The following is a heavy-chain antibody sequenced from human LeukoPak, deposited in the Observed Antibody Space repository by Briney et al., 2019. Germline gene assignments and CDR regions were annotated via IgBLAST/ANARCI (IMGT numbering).Heavy chain of an antibody. V-gene: IGHV1-8*01. Sequence: ASVKVSCKASGYTFTSYDINWVRQATGQGLEWMGWMNPNSGNTGYAQKFQGRVTMTRNTSISTAYMELSSLRSEDTAVYYCASNYDSSGYWGFDYWGQGTLVTVSS. CDR3: ASNYDSSGYWGFDY. CDR2: MNPNSGNT. J-gene: IGHJ4*02. CDR1: GYTFTSYD. D-gene: IGHD3-22*01.